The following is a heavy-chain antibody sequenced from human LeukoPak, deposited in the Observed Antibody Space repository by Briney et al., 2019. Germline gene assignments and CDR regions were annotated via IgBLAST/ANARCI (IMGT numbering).Heavy chain of an antibody. J-gene: IGHJ4*02. Sequence: SETLSLTCTVSGGSISSYYWSWIRQPAGKGLEWIGRIYTSGSTNYNPSLKSRVTISVDKSKNQFSLKLSSVTAADTAVYYCARHVYYDSSGYPDYWGQGTLVTVSS. V-gene: IGHV4-4*07. CDR3: ARHVYYDSSGYPDY. CDR1: GGSISSYY. D-gene: IGHD3-22*01. CDR2: IYTSGST.